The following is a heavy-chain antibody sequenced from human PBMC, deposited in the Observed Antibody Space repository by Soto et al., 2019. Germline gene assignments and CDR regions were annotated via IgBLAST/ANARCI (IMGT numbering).Heavy chain of an antibody. Sequence: GGSLILSCAASGFTFSSYAMSWVRQAPGKGLVWVSRISSNGGGTSYADSVKGRFTISRDNAKNTLYLQINSLRAEDTAVYYCARDGDCGGDCYSVYWGQGTLVTVSS. CDR1: GFTFSSYA. J-gene: IGHJ4*02. CDR3: ARDGDCGGDCYSVY. CDR2: ISSNGGGT. V-gene: IGHV3-74*01. D-gene: IGHD2-21*02.